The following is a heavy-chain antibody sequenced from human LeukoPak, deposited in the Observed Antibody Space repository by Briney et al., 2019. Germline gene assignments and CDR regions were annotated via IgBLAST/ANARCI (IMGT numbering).Heavy chain of an antibody. CDR2: IIPIFGTA. CDR1: GGTFSSYA. D-gene: IGHD3-10*01. V-gene: IGHV1-69*05. CDR3: ARTTITMVRGVMGPIDY. Sequence: ASVKVSCKASGGTFSSYAISWVRQAPGQGLEWMGGIIPIFGTANYAQKFQGRVTMTRDTSTSTVYMELSSLRSEDTAVYYCARTTITMVRGVMGPIDYWGQGTLVTVSS. J-gene: IGHJ4*02.